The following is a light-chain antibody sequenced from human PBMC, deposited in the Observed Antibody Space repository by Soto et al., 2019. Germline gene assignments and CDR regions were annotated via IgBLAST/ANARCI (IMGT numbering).Light chain of an antibody. Sequence: DIQITQSPSSLSASVGDRVTITFLASQSISSYLNWYQQKPGKAPKLLIYAASSLQSGVPSRFSGSGSGTDFTLTISSLQPEDFATYYCQQSYSTPQVTFGQGTRLEIK. J-gene: IGKJ5*01. CDR3: QQSYSTPQVT. V-gene: IGKV1-39*01. CDR2: AAS. CDR1: QSISSY.